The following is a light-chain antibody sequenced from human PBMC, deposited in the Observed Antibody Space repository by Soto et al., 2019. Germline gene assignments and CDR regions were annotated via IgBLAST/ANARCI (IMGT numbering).Light chain of an antibody. Sequence: DIQMTQSPATLSASVGDRVTITCRASQSVRSWLAWYQQKPGTAPKRLIYAASSLQSGVPSRFSGSGSGTEFTLTISSLQPEDFATYYCLQHNSYPFTFGQGTRLEIK. CDR3: LQHNSYPFT. J-gene: IGKJ5*01. CDR2: AAS. V-gene: IGKV1-5*01. CDR1: QSVRSW.